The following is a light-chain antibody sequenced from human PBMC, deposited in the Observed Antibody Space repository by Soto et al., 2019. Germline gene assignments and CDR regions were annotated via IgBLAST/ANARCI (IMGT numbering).Light chain of an antibody. V-gene: IGKV3-20*01. CDR1: QSVSSSY. CDR2: SAS. CDR3: QQYDTSPPLYI. Sequence: EIVLTQSPGTLSLSPGERATLSCRASQSVSSSYLDWSQQKPGQAPSLLIYSASHRAIGIPDRFRGSGSGTFFTLTISTLEPEDFAVYYCQQYDTSPPLYIFGQGTKLEIK. J-gene: IGKJ2*01.